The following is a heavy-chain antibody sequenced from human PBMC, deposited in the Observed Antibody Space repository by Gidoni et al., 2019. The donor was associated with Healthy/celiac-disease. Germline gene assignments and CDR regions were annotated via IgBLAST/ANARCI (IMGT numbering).Heavy chain of an antibody. J-gene: IGHJ4*02. CDR1: GFTFSSYW. Sequence: EVQLVESGGGLVQPGGSLRLSCAASGFTFSSYWMHWVRQAPGKGLVWVARINSDGSSTSYADSVKGRFTISRDNAKNTLYLQMNSLRAEDTAVYYCAREGEFWWYFDYWGQGTLVTVSS. V-gene: IGHV3-74*01. D-gene: IGHD3-16*01. CDR2: INSDGSST. CDR3: AREGEFWWYFDY.